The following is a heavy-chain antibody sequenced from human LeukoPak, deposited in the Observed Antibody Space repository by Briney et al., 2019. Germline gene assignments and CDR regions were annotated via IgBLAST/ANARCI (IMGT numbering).Heavy chain of an antibody. V-gene: IGHV4-59*01. J-gene: IGHJ5*02. CDR1: GGSISNYY. D-gene: IGHD5-18*01. Sequence: PSETLSLTCTVSGGSISNYYWNWIRQPPGKGLEWIGYMFYTGSGNYNPSLKSRVTISVDTSKSQVSLKLTSVTAADTAVYYCATNLPGYSYGYWVAWGQGTLATVSS. CDR2: MFYTGSG. CDR3: ATNLPGYSYGYWVA.